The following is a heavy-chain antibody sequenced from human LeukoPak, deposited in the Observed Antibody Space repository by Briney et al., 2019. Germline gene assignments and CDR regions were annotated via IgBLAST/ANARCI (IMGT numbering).Heavy chain of an antibody. CDR3: ARASTTFDD. CDR2: VSDGGRT. D-gene: IGHD1-14*01. CDR1: GGSITSYY. V-gene: IGHV4-59*01. Sequence: SETLSLTCSVSGGSITSYYRSWIRQPPGKGLEWIGHVSDGGRTNYSPSLRSRDTISVGTSKNQFSLKLNSVTAADTAVYFCARASTTFDDWGQGTPVTVSS. J-gene: IGHJ4*02.